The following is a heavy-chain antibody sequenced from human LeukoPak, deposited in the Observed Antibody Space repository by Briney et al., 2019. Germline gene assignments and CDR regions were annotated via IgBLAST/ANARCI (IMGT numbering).Heavy chain of an antibody. Sequence: SETLSLTCVHYGGSFSGYFWSWICQPPGKGLEWIGEINHGGSTNYNPSLKSRVTIPVDTTKNQFSLRLSTWTAADTAVYYYATGGQRFGSGYDTADCYFDLWGRGALWTVSS. D-gene: IGHD3-3*01. CDR1: GGSFSGYF. V-gene: IGHV4-34*01. CDR2: INHGGST. CDR3: ATGGQRFGSGYDTADCYFDL. J-gene: IGHJ2*01.